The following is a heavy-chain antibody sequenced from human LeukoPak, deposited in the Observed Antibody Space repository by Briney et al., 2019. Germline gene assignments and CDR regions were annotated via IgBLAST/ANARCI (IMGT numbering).Heavy chain of an antibody. Sequence: PGGSLRLSCAASGFTFSSYGMHWVRQAPGKGLEWVAFIRYDGSNKYYADSVKGRFTISRDNSKNTLYLQMNSLRAEDTAVYYCAKDGTHITGTTSNWGQGTLVTVSS. J-gene: IGHJ4*02. V-gene: IGHV3-30*02. D-gene: IGHD1-7*01. CDR2: IRYDGSNK. CDR1: GFTFSSYG. CDR3: AKDGTHITGTTSN.